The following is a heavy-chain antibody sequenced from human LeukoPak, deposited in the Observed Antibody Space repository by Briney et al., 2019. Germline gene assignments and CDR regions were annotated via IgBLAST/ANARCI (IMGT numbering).Heavy chain of an antibody. CDR1: GYTLTELS. CDR2: FDPEDGET. J-gene: IGHJ3*02. CDR3: ATDFTMIVVGPFAFDI. Sequence: ASVKVSCKVSGYTLTELSMHWVRQAPGKGLEWMGGFDPEDGETIYAQKFQGRVTMTEDTSTDTAYMELGSLRSEDTAVYYCATDFTMIVVGPFAFDIWGQGTMVTVSS. V-gene: IGHV1-24*01. D-gene: IGHD3-22*01.